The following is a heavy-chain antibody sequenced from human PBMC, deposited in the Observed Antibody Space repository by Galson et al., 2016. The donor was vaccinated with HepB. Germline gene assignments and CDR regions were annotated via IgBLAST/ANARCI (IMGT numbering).Heavy chain of an antibody. CDR2: DSMDGRRK. Sequence: SLRLSCAASGFASRNYGMHWVRQAPGKGLEWVAADSMDGRRKWYAESVKGRFTISRDNFNNMLFLQMSSLRPDDTAVYFCARRHEYCPPVGCSVDYWGQGTLVSGSS. V-gene: IGHV3-30*03. CDR3: ARRHEYCPPVGCSVDY. D-gene: IGHD2/OR15-2a*01. CDR1: GFASRNYG. J-gene: IGHJ4*02.